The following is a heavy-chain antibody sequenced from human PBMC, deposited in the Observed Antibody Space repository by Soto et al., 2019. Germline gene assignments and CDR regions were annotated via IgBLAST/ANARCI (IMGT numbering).Heavy chain of an antibody. Sequence: PGGSLRLSWAASGCNFNSYRVGWVRQAPGKGLEWLACVEEDGSDKYYADSVKGRFTISRDNSKNTLYLQMNSLRAEDTAVYYCARGGPAIFGVVISRGYYGMDVWGQGTTVTVSS. J-gene: IGHJ6*02. V-gene: IGHV3-7*01. CDR2: VEEDGSDK. CDR1: GCNFNSYR. D-gene: IGHD3-3*01. CDR3: ARGGPAIFGVVISRGYYGMDV.